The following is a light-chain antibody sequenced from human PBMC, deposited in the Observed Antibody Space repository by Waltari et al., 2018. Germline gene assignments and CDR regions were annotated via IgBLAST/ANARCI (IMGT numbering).Light chain of an antibody. CDR2: WGS. Sequence: DIVMTQSPLSLPVPPGEPPYIPCRPSQSLLNREGHNILNWYLEKPGQSPQLLMYWGSNRASGVPDRFSGSGSGTDFTLEISRVEAEDVGVYYCMQGRQTPLTFGPGTKVVIK. V-gene: IGKV2-28*01. CDR3: MQGRQTPLT. CDR1: QSLLNREGHNI. J-gene: IGKJ3*01.